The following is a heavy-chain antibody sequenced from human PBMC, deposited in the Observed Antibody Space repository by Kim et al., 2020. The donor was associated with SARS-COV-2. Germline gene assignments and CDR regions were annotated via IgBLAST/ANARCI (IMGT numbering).Heavy chain of an antibody. J-gene: IGHJ4*02. D-gene: IGHD5-12*01. CDR2: DDKT. CDR3: VKGAWLDY. Sequence: DDKTYDAEAWKGRFTVSRDSARNMLYLQMNSRRADDTAVYYCVKGAWLDYWGPGTLVTVSS. V-gene: IGHV3-23*01.